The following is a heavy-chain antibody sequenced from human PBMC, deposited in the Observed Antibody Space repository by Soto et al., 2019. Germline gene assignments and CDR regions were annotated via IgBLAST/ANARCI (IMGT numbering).Heavy chain of an antibody. CDR2: FRTSGDDGTT. CDR3: AKKVNSGPGSQYFDY. J-gene: IGHJ4*02. Sequence: PGGSLRLSCAASGFTVSSYSMSWVRQAPGKGLEWGSGFRTSGDDGTTYYADSVKGRFTISRDNSKNTLFLQMDNLRAEDTAISYCAKKVNSGPGSQYFDYWGQGTLVTVSS. CDR1: GFTVSSYS. V-gene: IGHV3-23*01. D-gene: IGHD3-10*01.